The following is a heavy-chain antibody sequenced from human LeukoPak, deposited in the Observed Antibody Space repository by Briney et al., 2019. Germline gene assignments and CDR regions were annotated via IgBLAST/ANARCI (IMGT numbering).Heavy chain of an antibody. D-gene: IGHD2-15*01. V-gene: IGHV1-2*02. CDR3: ARDLRGIVVVVAATDWLDP. CDR2: INPNSGGT. CDR1: GYTFTGYY. Sequence: GASVKVSCKASGYTFTGYYMHWVRQAPGQGLEWMGWINPNSGGTNYAQKFQGRVTMTRDTSISTAYMELSRLRSDDTAVYYCARDLRGIVVVVAATDWLDPWGQGTLVTVSS. J-gene: IGHJ5*02.